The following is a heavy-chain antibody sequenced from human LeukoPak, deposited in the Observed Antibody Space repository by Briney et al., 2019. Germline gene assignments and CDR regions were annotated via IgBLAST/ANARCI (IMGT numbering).Heavy chain of an antibody. CDR2: ISGSGGST. V-gene: IGHV3-23*01. CDR1: GFTFSIYA. CDR3: AKFRGYSYGPIGY. J-gene: IGHJ4*02. D-gene: IGHD5-18*01. Sequence: GGSLRLSCAASGFTFSIYAMSWVRQAPGKGLEWVSAISGSGGSTFYADSVKGRFTISRDNSKNTLYLQMNSLRAEDTAVYYCAKFRGYSYGPIGYWGQGTLVTVSS.